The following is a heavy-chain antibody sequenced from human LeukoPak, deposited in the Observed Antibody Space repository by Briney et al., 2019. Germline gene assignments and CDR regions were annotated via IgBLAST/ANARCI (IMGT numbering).Heavy chain of an antibody. D-gene: IGHD4-17*01. V-gene: IGHV1-24*01. CDR3: ATGSYGDTAEYFQH. CDR2: FYPEDGET. CDR1: GYTLTELS. Sequence: ASVKVSSKVSGYTLTELSMHWVRQAPGEGLEWMGGFYPEDGETIYAQKFQGRVTMTEDTSTDTAYMELSSLRSEDTAVYYCATGSYGDTAEYFQHWGQGTLVTVSS. J-gene: IGHJ1*01.